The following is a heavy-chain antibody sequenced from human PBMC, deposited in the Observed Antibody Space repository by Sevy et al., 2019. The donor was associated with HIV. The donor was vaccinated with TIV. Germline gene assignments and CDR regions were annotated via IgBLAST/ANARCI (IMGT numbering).Heavy chain of an antibody. D-gene: IGHD2-8*01. CDR1: GFRFSSFA. Sequence: GGSLRLSCAASGFRFSSFAMIWVRQAPGKGLEWVSEICCGDGSTYYADSVKGGFTISRDNSKNTVYLQMSSLRAEDTALYYCAKGCHGVYFGADTLDIWGQGTMVTVSS. J-gene: IGHJ3*02. V-gene: IGHV3-23*01. CDR3: AKGCHGVYFGADTLDI. CDR2: ICCGDGST.